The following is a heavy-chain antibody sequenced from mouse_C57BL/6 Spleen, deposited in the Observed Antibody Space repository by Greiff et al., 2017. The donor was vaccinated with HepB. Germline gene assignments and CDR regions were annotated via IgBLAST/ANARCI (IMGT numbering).Heavy chain of an antibody. Sequence: VKLMESGPELVKPGASVKLSCKASGYTFTSYDINWVKQRPGQGLEWIGWIYPRDGSTKYNEKFKGKATLTVDTSSSTAYMELHSLTSEDSAVYFCARGHSNYYYAMDYWGQGTSVTVSS. J-gene: IGHJ4*01. CDR1: GYTFTSYD. CDR2: IYPRDGST. CDR3: ARGHSNYYYAMDY. V-gene: IGHV1-85*01. D-gene: IGHD2-5*01.